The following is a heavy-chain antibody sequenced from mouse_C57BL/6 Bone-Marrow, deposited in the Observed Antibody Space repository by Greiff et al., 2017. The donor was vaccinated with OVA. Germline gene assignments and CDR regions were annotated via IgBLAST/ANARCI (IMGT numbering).Heavy chain of an antibody. CDR1: GFTFSDYG. V-gene: IGHV5-15*01. J-gene: IGHJ4*01. Sequence: EVNLVESGGGLVQPGGSLKLSCAASGFTFSDYGMAWVRQAPRKGPEWVAFISNLAYSIYYADTVTGRFTISRENAKNTLYLEMSSLRSEDTAMYYCARHYYGSSYAMDYWGQGTSVTVSS. CDR3: ARHYYGSSYAMDY. CDR2: ISNLAYSI. D-gene: IGHD1-1*01.